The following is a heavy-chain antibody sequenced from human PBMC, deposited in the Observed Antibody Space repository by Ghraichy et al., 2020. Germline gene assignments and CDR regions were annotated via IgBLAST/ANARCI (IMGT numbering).Heavy chain of an antibody. D-gene: IGHD6-19*01. CDR1: GGSISSYY. Sequence: SETLSLTCTVSGGSISSYYWSWIRQPPGKGLEWIGYIYYSGSTNYNPSLKSRVTISVDTSKNQFSLKLSSVTAADTAVYYCARGSIAVAGTGLDYWGQGTLVTVSS. CDR2: IYYSGST. CDR3: ARGSIAVAGTGLDY. V-gene: IGHV4-59*01. J-gene: IGHJ4*02.